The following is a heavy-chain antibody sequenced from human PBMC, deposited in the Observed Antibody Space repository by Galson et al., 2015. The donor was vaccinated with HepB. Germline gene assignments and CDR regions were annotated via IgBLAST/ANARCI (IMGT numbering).Heavy chain of an antibody. J-gene: IGHJ6*02. V-gene: IGHV3-23*01. Sequence: SLRLSCAASGFTFSSYAMSWVRQAPGKGLEWVSAISGSGGSTYYADSVKGRFTISRDNSKNTLYLQMNSLRAEDTAVYYCARASYVWGSYRWGGMDVWGQGTTVTVSS. CDR1: GFTFSSYA. CDR3: ARASYVWGSYRWGGMDV. D-gene: IGHD3-16*02. CDR2: ISGSGGST.